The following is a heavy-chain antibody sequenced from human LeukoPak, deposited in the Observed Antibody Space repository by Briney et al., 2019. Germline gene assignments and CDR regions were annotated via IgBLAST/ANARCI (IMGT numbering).Heavy chain of an antibody. CDR1: GFTFSSYA. J-gene: IGHJ4*03. V-gene: IGHV3-30*18. CDR2: ISDDGGRK. D-gene: IGHD4-17*01. Sequence: PGGSLRLSCAASGFTFSSYAMHWVRQAPGKGLEWVAVISDDGGRKDYADSVKGRFTISRDNSKDTLYLQMNSLRAEDTAVYYCAKRPSDYGDYVSYFDYWGQGTLVTVSS. CDR3: AKRPSDYGDYVSYFDY.